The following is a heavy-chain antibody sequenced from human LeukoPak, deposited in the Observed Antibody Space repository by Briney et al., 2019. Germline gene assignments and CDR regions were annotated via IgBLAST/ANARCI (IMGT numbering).Heavy chain of an antibody. CDR3: AKSYGSSSGLRAFDI. Sequence: GGSLRLSCEASGFTFTNAWMNWVRQAPGKGLEWVSGISASGGLTYYADSVKGRFTISRDNSKNTLYLQMNSLKTEDTAVYYCAKSYGSSSGLRAFDIWGQGTMVTVSP. D-gene: IGHD6-6*01. V-gene: IGHV3-23*01. CDR2: ISASGGLT. J-gene: IGHJ3*02. CDR1: GFTFTNAW.